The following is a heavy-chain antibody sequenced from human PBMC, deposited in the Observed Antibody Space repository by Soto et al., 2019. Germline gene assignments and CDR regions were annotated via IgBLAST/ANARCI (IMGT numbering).Heavy chain of an antibody. CDR1: GNIFNDYE. J-gene: IGHJ4*02. V-gene: IGHV1-3*01. CDR3: ATAISATTFDH. CDR2: INGGNGNT. Sequence: QVHLVQSGAEVKAPGASVRISCATSGNIFNDYEIHWLRQAPGQRLEWMGWINGGNGNTGYPQRFQSRVTMSRDTSARTSYVELRSLSPEDTAVYYCATAISATTFDHWGQGTLVTVSP.